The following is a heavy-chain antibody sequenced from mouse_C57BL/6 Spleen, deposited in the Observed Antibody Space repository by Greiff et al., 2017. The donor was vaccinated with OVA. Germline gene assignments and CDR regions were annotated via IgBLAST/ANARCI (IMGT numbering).Heavy chain of an antibody. D-gene: IGHD1-1*02. J-gene: IGHJ4*01. Sequence: VQLQQSGAELMKPGASVKLSCKATGYTFTGYWIEWVKQRPGHGLEWIGEILPGSGSTNYNEKFKGKATFTVDTASNTADMQLSSLTTKDSAIYYCARGGGKTHYYAMDYWGQGTSVTGSS. CDR1: GYTFTGYW. V-gene: IGHV1-9*01. CDR3: ARGGGKTHYYAMDY. CDR2: ILPGSGST.